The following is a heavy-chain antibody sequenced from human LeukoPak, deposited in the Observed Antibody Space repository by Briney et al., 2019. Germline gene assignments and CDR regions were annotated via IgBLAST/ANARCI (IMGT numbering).Heavy chain of an antibody. D-gene: IGHD4-17*01. CDR1: GYTFTSYY. CDR3: AAGGYGDYVFGYYYGMDV. V-gene: IGHV1-46*01. CDR2: INPSGGST. J-gene: IGHJ6*02. Sequence: ASVKVSCKASGYTFTSYYMHWVRQAPGQGLEWMGIINPSGGSTSYAQKFQGRVTMTRDMSTSTVYMELSSLRSEDTAVYYCAAGGYGDYVFGYYYGMDVWGQGTTVTVSS.